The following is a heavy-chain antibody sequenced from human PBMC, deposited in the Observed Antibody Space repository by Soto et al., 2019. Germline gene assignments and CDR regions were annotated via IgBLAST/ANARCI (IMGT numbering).Heavy chain of an antibody. CDR3: ARGRWLKWEIVYYFDY. D-gene: IGHD1-26*01. J-gene: IGHJ4*02. CDR2: IYYSGST. CDR1: GGSISSGDSY. V-gene: IGHV4-30-4*01. Sequence: TSQTLSLTCSVSGGSISSGDSYWSWIRQPPGKGLEWIGYIYYSGSTFYNPSPKSRVTISVGRSKSQFSLKLTSGTAADTAVYYCARGRWLKWEIVYYFDYWGQGTPVTVSS.